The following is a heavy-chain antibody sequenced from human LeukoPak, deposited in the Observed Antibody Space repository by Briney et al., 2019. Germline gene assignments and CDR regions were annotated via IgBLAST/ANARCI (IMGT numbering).Heavy chain of an antibody. CDR2: ISGSGSST. D-gene: IGHD2-15*01. CDR3: ARDSRDIAWYFDF. CDR1: GFTFANYA. J-gene: IGHJ4*02. V-gene: IGHV3-23*01. Sequence: GGSLRLSCAASGFTFANYAMTWVRQAPGKGLEWVSVISGSGSSTFYADSVKGRFTISRDNSKSTLYLQMNSLRAEDTAVYYCARDSRDIAWYFDFWGQGTLVTVSS.